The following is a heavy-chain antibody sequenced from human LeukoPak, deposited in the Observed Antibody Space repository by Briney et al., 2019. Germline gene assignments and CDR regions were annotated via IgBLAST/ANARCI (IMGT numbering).Heavy chain of an antibody. D-gene: IGHD1-26*01. J-gene: IGHJ4*02. CDR3: ARHSGASPHYFDY. Sequence: PSETLSLTCTVSGGSISNYYWSWIRQPPGKGLEGIGFIYYSGTTHYNPSLKSRVTMSVATSNNQFSLRLSSVTAADTAIYYCARHSGASPHYFDYWGQGALVTVSS. CDR1: GGSISNYY. CDR2: IYYSGTT. V-gene: IGHV4-59*08.